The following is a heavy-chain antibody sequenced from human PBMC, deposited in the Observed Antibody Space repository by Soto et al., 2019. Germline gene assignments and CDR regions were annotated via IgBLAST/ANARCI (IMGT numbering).Heavy chain of an antibody. D-gene: IGHD2-21*01. CDR3: AEDEGESGGECWQY. J-gene: IGHJ4*02. Sequence: EVQLLESGGGLVQPGGSLRLSCAASGFTFSKYAMSWVRQAPGKGLEYVSAISGSGGSTYYADSVKGRFTISRDNSKNTLYLQKNRVRAEDTAVCYCAEDEGESGGECWQYWGQGTRVTVSS. V-gene: IGHV3-23*01. CDR1: GFTFSKYA. CDR2: ISGSGGST.